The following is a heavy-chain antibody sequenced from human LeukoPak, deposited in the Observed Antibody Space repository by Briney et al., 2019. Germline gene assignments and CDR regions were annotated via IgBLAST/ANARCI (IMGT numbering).Heavy chain of an antibody. V-gene: IGHV3-23*01. CDR3: ARADSSAWYLDY. Sequence: GGSLRLSCAASGFTFSSYGMTWVRQAPGKGLEWVSGISGSGGSTYYADSVKGRFTISRVNSKNMLYLQMNSLRAEDTAVYYCARADSSAWYLDYWGQGTLVTVS. J-gene: IGHJ4*02. CDR2: ISGSGGST. CDR1: GFTFSSYG. D-gene: IGHD6-19*01.